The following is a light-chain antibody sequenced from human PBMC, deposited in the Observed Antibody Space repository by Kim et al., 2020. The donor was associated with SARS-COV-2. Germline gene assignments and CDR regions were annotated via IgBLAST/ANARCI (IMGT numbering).Light chain of an antibody. CDR1: KLGDKY. V-gene: IGLV3-1*01. CDR2: QDS. Sequence: VSPGKTDSITCSGDKLGDKYACWYQQKPGQSPVLVIYQDSKRPSGIPERFSGSNSGNTATLTISGTQAMDEADYYCQAWDSSTVVFGGGTQLTVL. CDR3: QAWDSSTVV. J-gene: IGLJ2*01.